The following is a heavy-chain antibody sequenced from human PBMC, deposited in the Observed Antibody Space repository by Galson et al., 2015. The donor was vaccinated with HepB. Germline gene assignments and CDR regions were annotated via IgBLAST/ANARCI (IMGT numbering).Heavy chain of an antibody. Sequence: SLRLSCAASGFTFSSYWMSWVRQAPGKGLEWVAHIKEDGSETNSVDSVKGRFTISRNNAKNSLFLQMDSVSVEDTAVYHCARLRCNSASRPMFDPWGQGTRVTVSS. CDR2: IKEDGSET. CDR1: GFTFSSYW. D-gene: IGHD2-2*01. J-gene: IGHJ5*02. CDR3: ARLRCNSASRPMFDP. V-gene: IGHV3-7*01.